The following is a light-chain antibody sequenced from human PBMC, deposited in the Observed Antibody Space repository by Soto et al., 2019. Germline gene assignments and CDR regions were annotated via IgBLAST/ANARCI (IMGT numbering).Light chain of an antibody. CDR2: RTS. V-gene: IGKV3-20*01. J-gene: IGKJ5*01. Sequence: EIVLTQSPGPLSLSPGERATLSCRASQSVSSTYFAWYQQKPGQAPRLLISRTSTRATGIPDRFSGSGSGTAFTLTSSRLEPEDVAEYYGQQFGSSVTFGQGTRVDIK. CDR1: QSVSSTY. CDR3: QQFGSSVT.